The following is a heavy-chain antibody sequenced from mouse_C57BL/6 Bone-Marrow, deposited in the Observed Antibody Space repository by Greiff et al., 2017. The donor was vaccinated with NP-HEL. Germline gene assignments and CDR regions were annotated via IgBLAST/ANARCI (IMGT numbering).Heavy chain of an antibody. CDR2: IYPRSGNT. J-gene: IGHJ4*01. V-gene: IGHV1-81*01. D-gene: IGHD1-1*01. CDR3: ARSHITTVVAHYYAMDY. CDR1: GYTFTSYG. Sequence: QVQLKQSGAELARPGASVKLSCKASGYTFTSYGISWVKQRTGQGLEWIGEIYPRSGNTYYNEKFKGKATLPADKASSTAYIELRSLTSEDSAVYFCARSHITTVVAHYYAMDYWGQGTSVTVSS.